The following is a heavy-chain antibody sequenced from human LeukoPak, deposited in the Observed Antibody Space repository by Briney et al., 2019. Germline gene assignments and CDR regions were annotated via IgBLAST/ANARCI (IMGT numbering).Heavy chain of an antibody. V-gene: IGHV4-34*01. D-gene: IGHD3-16*02. CDR1: GGSFSGYY. J-gene: IGHJ4*02. CDR2: INHSGST. CDR3: ARGASNYDYVWGSYRAFDY. Sequence: SETLSLTCAVYGGSFSGYYWSWIRQPPGKGLEWIWEINHSGSTNYNPSLKSRVTISVDTSKNQFSLKLSSVTAADTAVYYCARGASNYDYVWGSYRAFDYWGQGTLVTVSS.